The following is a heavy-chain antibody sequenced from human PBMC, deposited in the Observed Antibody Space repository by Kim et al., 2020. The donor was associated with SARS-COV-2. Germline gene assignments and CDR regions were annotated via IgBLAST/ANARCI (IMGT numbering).Heavy chain of an antibody. CDR1: GGSVTDHK. Sequence: SETLSLTCTVSGGSVTDHKWTWIRQPPGKGLEWIGYIKYSGETNFNPPLQSRLTMSVDTSKNQFSLKLTSVTAADTAVYFCAREYSSFDYWGQGTLITVSS. CDR2: IKYSGET. V-gene: IGHV4-59*02. CDR3: AREYSSFDY. J-gene: IGHJ4*02. D-gene: IGHD6-13*01.